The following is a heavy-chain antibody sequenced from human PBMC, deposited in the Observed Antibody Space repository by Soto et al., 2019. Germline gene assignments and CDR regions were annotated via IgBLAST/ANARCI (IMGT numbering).Heavy chain of an antibody. D-gene: IGHD2-2*01. Sequence: PSETLSLTCTVSGGSISSSSYYWGWIRQPPGKGLEWIGTIYYTGSTYYSPSLKSRVTMSVDTSKNQFSLKLSSVTAADMAVYYCARVPAAPNWFDPWGQGTLVTVSS. CDR3: ARVPAAPNWFDP. V-gene: IGHV4-39*01. J-gene: IGHJ5*02. CDR2: IYYTGST. CDR1: GGSISSSSYY.